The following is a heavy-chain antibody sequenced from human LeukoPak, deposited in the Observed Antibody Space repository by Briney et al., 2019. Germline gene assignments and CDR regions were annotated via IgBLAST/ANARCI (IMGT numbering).Heavy chain of an antibody. Sequence: SETLSLTCTVSGGSLSTYYWGWIRQPPGKGLEWIGYIFNSETTKYSPSLKSRVSISADTSNNQFSLNLRSVTAADTAIYFCARRYYGSGSSAFDVWGQGTTVIVSS. CDR2: IFNSETT. CDR3: ARRYYGSGSSAFDV. D-gene: IGHD3-10*01. J-gene: IGHJ3*01. CDR1: GGSLSTYY. V-gene: IGHV4-59*08.